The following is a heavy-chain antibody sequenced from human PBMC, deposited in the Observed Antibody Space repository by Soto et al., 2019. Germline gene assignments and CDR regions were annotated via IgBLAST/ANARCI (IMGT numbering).Heavy chain of an antibody. J-gene: IGHJ5*02. CDR2: VYPSDSDA. CDR1: GYTFTNYW. V-gene: IGHV5-51*01. CDR3: ARWPCSSTSCYGWFDP. D-gene: IGHD2-2*01. Sequence: GASLKISCQGSGYTFTNYWIGWVRQRPGKGLEWMGIVYPSDSDARYTPAFQGRVTISADKSINTAYLQWSRLEASDTAIYYCARWPCSSTSCYGWFDPWGQGTLVTVSS.